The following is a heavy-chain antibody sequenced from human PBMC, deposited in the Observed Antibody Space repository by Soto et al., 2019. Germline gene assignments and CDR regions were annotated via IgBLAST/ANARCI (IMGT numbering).Heavy chain of an antibody. Sequence: QVTLKESGPTLVKPTETLTLTCTVSGFSLRNTRMGVSWIRQSPGKALEWLAHIFSNDAKSYSPSLKSKLAISRDTSKSQVVLTMTNVAPVDTATYYCARSLYVDYVHWYFDLWGRGTLVTVSS. CDR2: IFSNDAK. CDR1: GFSLRNTRMG. J-gene: IGHJ2*01. D-gene: IGHD4-17*01. CDR3: ARSLYVDYVHWYFDL. V-gene: IGHV2-26*01.